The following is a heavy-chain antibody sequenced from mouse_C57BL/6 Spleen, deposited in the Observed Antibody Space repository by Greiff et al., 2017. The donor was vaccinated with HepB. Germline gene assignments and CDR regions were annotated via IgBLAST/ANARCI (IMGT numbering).Heavy chain of an antibody. Sequence: QVHVKQSGAELVKPGASVKMSCKASGYTFTSYWITWVKQRPGQGLEWIGDIYPGSGSTNYNEKFKSKATLTVDTSSSTAYMQLSSLTSEDSAVYYCARSGNYDYYAMDYWGQGTSVTVSS. CDR1: GYTFTSYW. CDR2: IYPGSGST. J-gene: IGHJ4*01. D-gene: IGHD1-1*01. CDR3: ARSGNYDYYAMDY. V-gene: IGHV1-55*01.